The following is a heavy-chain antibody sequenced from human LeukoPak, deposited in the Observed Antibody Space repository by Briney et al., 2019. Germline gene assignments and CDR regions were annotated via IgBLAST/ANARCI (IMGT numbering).Heavy chain of an antibody. CDR1: GGTISSYY. V-gene: IGHV4-59*01. CDR3: AIETPESLFDY. Sequence: PSETLSLTCTVSGGTISSYYWSWIRQPPGKGLEWIGYIYHSGNTNYNPSLKSRVTIAVDTSKNQFSLRLSSVTAADTAMYYCAIETPESLFDYWVQGIQVTVSS. D-gene: IGHD1-14*01. CDR2: IYHSGNT. J-gene: IGHJ4*02.